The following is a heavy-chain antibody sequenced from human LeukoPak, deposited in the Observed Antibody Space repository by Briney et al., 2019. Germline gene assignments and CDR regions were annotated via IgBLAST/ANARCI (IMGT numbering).Heavy chain of an antibody. J-gene: IGHJ4*02. CDR2: IKQDGSEK. CDR1: GFTFSSYA. Sequence: GGSLRLSCAASGFTFSSYAMSWVRQAPGKGLEWVANIKQDGSEKYYVDSVKGRFTISRDNAKNSLYLQMNSLKTEDTAVYYCTTDFIAVAGIDYWGQGTLVTVSS. D-gene: IGHD6-19*01. V-gene: IGHV3-7*03. CDR3: TTDFIAVAGIDY.